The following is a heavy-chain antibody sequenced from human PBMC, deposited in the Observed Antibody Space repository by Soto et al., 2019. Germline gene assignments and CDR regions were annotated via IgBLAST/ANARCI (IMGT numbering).Heavy chain of an antibody. V-gene: IGHV1-69*02. CDR3: ARVYCSGGSCYGIDY. CDR1: GGTFSSYT. J-gene: IGHJ4*02. D-gene: IGHD2-15*01. CDR2: IIPILGIA. Sequence: SVKVSCQASGGTFSSYTISWVRQAPGQGLEWMGRIIPILGIASYAQKFQGRVTMTRDTSTGTVYMELSSLRSEDTTMYYCARVYCSGGSCYGIDYWGQGTLVTVSS.